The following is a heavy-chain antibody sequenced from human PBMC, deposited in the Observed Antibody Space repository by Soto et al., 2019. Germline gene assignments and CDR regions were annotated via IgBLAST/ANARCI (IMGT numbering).Heavy chain of an antibody. CDR3: ARARLSNGDPNIYFYYGLDV. D-gene: IGHD6-6*01. V-gene: IGHV1-69*06. CDR2: IIPLFGKG. J-gene: IGHJ6*02. Sequence: ASVKVSCKASGDMFRNSSFTWVLQAPGQGLEWMGVIIPLFGKGNDAQKFQGRVTFTADKSTSTLYMELTSLRSDDTAVYFCARARLSNGDPNIYFYYGLDVWGQGTTVTVSS. CDR1: GDMFRNSS.